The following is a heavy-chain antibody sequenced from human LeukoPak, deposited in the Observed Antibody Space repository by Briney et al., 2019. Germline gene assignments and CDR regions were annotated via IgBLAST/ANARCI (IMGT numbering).Heavy chain of an antibody. J-gene: IGHJ4*02. D-gene: IGHD6-13*01. V-gene: IGHV3-11*06. CDR2: ISSSGSYS. Sequence: PGGSLRLSCAASGFTFSDYYMSWIRQAPGKGLECVSYISSSGSYSNYADSVKGRFTTSRDNAKNSLYLQMNSLSAEDTAVYSCARVGSIEAAGTPDYWGQGTLVTVSS. CDR3: ARVGSIEAAGTPDY. CDR1: GFTFSDYY.